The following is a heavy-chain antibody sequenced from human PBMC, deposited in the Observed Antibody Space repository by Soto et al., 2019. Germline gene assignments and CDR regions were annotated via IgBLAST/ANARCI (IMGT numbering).Heavy chain of an antibody. D-gene: IGHD6-6*01. V-gene: IGHV1-69*13. Sequence: SVKVSCKASGGTFSSYAISWVRQAPGQGLEWMGGIIPIFGTANYAQKFQGRVTITADESTSTAYMELSSLRSEDTAVYYCARGAARVGGYYYYYGMDVWGQGTTVTVSS. CDR1: GGTFSSYA. J-gene: IGHJ6*02. CDR2: IIPIFGTA. CDR3: ARGAARVGGYYYYYGMDV.